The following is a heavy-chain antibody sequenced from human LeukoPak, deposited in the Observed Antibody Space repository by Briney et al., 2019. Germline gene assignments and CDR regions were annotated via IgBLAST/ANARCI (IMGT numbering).Heavy chain of an antibody. Sequence: SETVSLLCTVSGDSISSYYWAWIRQPPGRGLEWIEYIYYTGNTNYNPSLRSRLTISVEKSKNQFSLKLNSVTAADTAVYYCARQPEGVNWFDPWGQETLFTVSS. V-gene: IGHV4-59*08. J-gene: IGHJ5*02. D-gene: IGHD2-2*01. CDR3: ARQPEGVNWFDP. CDR2: IYYTGNT. CDR1: GDSISSYY.